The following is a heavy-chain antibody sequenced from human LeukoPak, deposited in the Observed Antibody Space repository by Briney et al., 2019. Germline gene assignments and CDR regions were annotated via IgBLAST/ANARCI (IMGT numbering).Heavy chain of an antibody. J-gene: IGHJ5*02. Sequence: ASVKVSCKVSGYTLTELSMHWVRQAPGKGLEWMGGFDPEDGETIYAQKFQGRVTMTEDTSTDTAYMELSSLRSEDTAVYYCATSWLTPGWFDPWGQGTLVTVSS. D-gene: IGHD6-19*01. CDR1: GYTLTELS. V-gene: IGHV1-24*01. CDR3: ATSWLTPGWFDP. CDR2: FDPEDGET.